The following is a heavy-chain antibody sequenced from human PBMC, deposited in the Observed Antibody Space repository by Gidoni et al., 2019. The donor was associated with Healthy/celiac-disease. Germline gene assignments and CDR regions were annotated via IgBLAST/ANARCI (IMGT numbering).Heavy chain of an antibody. CDR3: AKWGILTGYD. J-gene: IGHJ4*02. V-gene: IGHV3-30*18. Sequence: VQLVEPRGGAVKPGWAARLSCAAAGFTFSSYGMHWVRQAPGKGLELVAVISYDGSNKYYADSVMSLFTISRDNSKNTLYLHMNSLRAEDTAVYYGAKWGILTGYDWGQGTLVTVSS. D-gene: IGHD3-9*01. CDR2: ISYDGSNK. CDR1: GFTFSSYG.